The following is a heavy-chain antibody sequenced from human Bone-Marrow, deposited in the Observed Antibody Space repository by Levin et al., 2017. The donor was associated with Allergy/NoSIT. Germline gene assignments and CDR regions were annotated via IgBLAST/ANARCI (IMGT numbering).Heavy chain of an antibody. J-gene: IGHJ5*02. V-gene: IGHV1-8*01. D-gene: IGHD3-22*01. CDR1: GYTFTSYD. Sequence: ASVKVSCKASGYTFTSYDINWVRQATGQGLEWMGWMNPNSGNTGYAQKFQGRVTMTRNTSISTAYMELSSLRSEDTAVYYCARGFTMIVVEAAVQNWFDPWGQGTLVTVSS. CDR2: MNPNSGNT. CDR3: ARGFTMIVVEAAVQNWFDP.